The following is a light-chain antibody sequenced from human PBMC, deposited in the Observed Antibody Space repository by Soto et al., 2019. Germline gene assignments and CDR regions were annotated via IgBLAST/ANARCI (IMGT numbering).Light chain of an antibody. V-gene: IGLV2-14*01. CDR3: SSYTSRSTLHV. CDR2: EVS. CDR1: SSDVGGYNY. J-gene: IGLJ1*01. Sequence: QSALTQPASVSGSPGQSITISCTGTSSDVGGYNYVSWYQQHPGKAPKLMIYEVSNRPSGVSNRFSGSKSGNTASLTISGLQAEDEADYYCSSYTSRSTLHVFGTGTK.